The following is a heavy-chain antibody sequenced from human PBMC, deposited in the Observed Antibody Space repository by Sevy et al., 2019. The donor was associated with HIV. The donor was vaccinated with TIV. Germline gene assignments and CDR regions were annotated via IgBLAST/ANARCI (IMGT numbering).Heavy chain of an antibody. D-gene: IGHD3-10*01. Sequence: ASVKVSSKASGGTFSSYAISWVRQAPGQGLEWMGGIIPIFGTANYAQKFQGRVTITADESTSTAYMELSSLRSEDKAVYYCASVAAAGRYGGAFDYWGQGTLVTVSS. CDR3: ASVAAAGRYGGAFDY. V-gene: IGHV1-69*13. CDR2: IIPIFGTA. CDR1: GGTFSSYA. J-gene: IGHJ4*02.